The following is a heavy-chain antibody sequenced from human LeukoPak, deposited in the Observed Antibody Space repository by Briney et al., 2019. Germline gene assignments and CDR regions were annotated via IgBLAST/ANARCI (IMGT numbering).Heavy chain of an antibody. CDR2: IYHSGST. Sequence: SQTLSLTCAVSGGSISSGGYSWSWLRQPPGKGLEWIGYIYHSGSTYYNPSLKSRVTISVDRSKNQFSLKLSSVTAADTAVYYCARDSRYYYDSRPHAFDIWGQGTMVTVSS. CDR3: ARDSRYYYDSRPHAFDI. D-gene: IGHD3-22*01. CDR1: GGSISSGGYS. J-gene: IGHJ3*02. V-gene: IGHV4-30-2*01.